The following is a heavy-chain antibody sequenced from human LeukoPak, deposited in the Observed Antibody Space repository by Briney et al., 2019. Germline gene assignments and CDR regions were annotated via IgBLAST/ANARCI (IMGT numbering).Heavy chain of an antibody. V-gene: IGHV4-4*02. Sequence: GTLSLTCAVSGGSISSSNWWSWVRQPPGKGLEWIGEIYHSGSTNYNPSLKSRVTISVDKSKNQFSLKLSSVTAAGTAVYYCARNVGVGSLSAFDIWGQGTMATVSS. CDR2: IYHSGST. D-gene: IGHD6-6*01. J-gene: IGHJ3*02. CDR1: GGSISSSNW. CDR3: ARNVGVGSLSAFDI.